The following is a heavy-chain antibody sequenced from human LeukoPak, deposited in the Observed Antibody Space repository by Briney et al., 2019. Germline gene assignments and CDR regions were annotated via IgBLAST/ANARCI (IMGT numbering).Heavy chain of an antibody. CDR2: INWNGGST. V-gene: IGHV3-20*04. CDR1: GFTFDDYG. CDR3: ARDLRDSGYAPDAFDI. Sequence: PGGSLRLSCAASGFTFDDYGMSWVRQAPGKGLEWVSGINWNGGSTGYADSVKGRFTISRDNAKNSLYLQMNSLRAEDTAVYYCARDLRDSGYAPDAFDIWGQGTMVTVSS. J-gene: IGHJ3*02. D-gene: IGHD5-12*01.